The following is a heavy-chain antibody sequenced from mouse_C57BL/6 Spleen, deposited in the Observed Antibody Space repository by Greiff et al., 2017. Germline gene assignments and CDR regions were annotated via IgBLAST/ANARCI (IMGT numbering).Heavy chain of an antibody. CDR2: INPNNGGT. D-gene: IGHD1-1*01. Sequence: EVKLMESGPELVKPGASVKIPCKASGYTFTDYNMDWVKQSHGKSLEWIGDINPNNGGTIYNQKFKGKATLTVDKSSSTAYMELRSLTSEDTAVYYCARSHYYGSSSWYFDVWGTGTTVTVSS. CDR1: GYTFTDYN. V-gene: IGHV1-18*01. CDR3: ARSHYYGSSSWYFDV. J-gene: IGHJ1*03.